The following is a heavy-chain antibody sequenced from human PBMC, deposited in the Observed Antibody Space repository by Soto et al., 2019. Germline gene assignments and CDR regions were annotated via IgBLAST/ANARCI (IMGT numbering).Heavy chain of an antibody. Sequence: QVQLQESGPGLVKPSQTLSLTCTVSGGSISSGDYYWSWIRQPPGKGLEWIGYIYYSGRTYYNPSLKSRITISLDTSNTHFSLKLTSVTAADTAVYYCARDLWARTDAFDIWGQGTMVTVSS. CDR2: IYYSGRT. J-gene: IGHJ3*02. V-gene: IGHV4-30-4*01. CDR1: GGSISSGDYY. CDR3: ARDLWARTDAFDI. D-gene: IGHD7-27*01.